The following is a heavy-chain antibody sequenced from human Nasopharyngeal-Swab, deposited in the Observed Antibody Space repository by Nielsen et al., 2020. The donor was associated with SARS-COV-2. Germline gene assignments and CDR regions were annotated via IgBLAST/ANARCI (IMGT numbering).Heavy chain of an antibody. V-gene: IGHV6-1*01. J-gene: IGHJ4*02. CDR2: TYYTSKWHN. CDR3: ARGFHVSGFAS. Sequence: SQTLSLTCAISGDPISRSSTAWNWIRPSPSRGLEWLGRTYYTSKWHNDYAVSVKSRITINPDTSKNQFSLQLNSVTPEDTAMYYCARGFHVSGFASWGQGTLVTVSS. CDR1: GDPISRSSTA. D-gene: IGHD3-10*01.